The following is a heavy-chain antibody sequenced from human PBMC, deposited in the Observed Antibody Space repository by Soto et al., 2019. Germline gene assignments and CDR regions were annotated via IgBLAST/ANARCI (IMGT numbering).Heavy chain of an antibody. J-gene: IGHJ4*02. CDR3: ARGLSYYYDSSGYYSGDY. CDR1: GFTFSSYS. Sequence: GGSLRLSXAASGFTFSSYSMNWVRQAPGKGLEWVSYISSSSSTIYYADSVKGRFTISRDNAKNSLYLQMNSLRDEDTAVYYCARGLSYYYDSSGYYSGDYWGQGTLVTVSS. CDR2: ISSSSSTI. D-gene: IGHD3-22*01. V-gene: IGHV3-48*02.